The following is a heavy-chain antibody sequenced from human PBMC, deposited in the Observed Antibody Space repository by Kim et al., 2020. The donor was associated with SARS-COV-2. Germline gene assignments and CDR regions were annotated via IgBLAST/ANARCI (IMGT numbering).Heavy chain of an antibody. CDR2: INGGGSTT. V-gene: IGHV3-74*01. CDR3: ARAHGMDV. J-gene: IGHJ6*02. Sequence: GGSPRLSCAASGFTFNTYLMHWVRQAPGKGLVWVSHINGGGSTTNYADSVKGRFTISRDNAKNTLYLEMNSLRAEDTAVYYCARAHGMDVWGQGTTVTVSS. CDR1: GFTFNTYL.